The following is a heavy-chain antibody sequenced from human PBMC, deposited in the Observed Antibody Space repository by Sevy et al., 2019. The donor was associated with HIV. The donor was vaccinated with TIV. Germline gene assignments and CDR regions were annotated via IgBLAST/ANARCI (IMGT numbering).Heavy chain of an antibody. CDR3: ARRKWELLNNWFDP. V-gene: IGHV3-11*04. D-gene: IGHD1-26*01. CDR2: ISSSGSTI. CDR1: GFTFSDYY. J-gene: IGHJ5*02. Sequence: GGSLRLSCAASGFTFSDYYMSWIRQAPGKGLEWVSYISSSGSTIYYADSVKGRFTISRDNAKNSLYLQMNSLRAEDTAVYYCARRKWELLNNWFDPWCQGTLVTVSS.